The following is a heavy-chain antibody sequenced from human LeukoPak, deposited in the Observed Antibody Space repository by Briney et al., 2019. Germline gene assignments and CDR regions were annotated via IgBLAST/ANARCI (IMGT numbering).Heavy chain of an antibody. D-gene: IGHD3-16*01. CDR2: IYTSGST. J-gene: IGHJ3*02. V-gene: IGHV4-61*02. CDR3: ARGSLRISDI. Sequence: PSQTLSLTCTVSGGSISSGSYYWSWIRQPAGKGLEWIGRIYTSGSTNYNPSLKSRVTISVDTSKNQFSLKLSSVTAADTAVCYCARGSLRISDIWGQGTMVTVSS. CDR1: GGSISSGSYY.